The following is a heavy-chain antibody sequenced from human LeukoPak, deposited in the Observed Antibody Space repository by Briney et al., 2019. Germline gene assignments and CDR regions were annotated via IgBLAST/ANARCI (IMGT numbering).Heavy chain of an antibody. J-gene: IGHJ3*02. Sequence: GGSLRLSCAASGFSFDDHTMNWVRQAPGKGLEWVSLITWDGGTTYNADSVKGRCTISRDNIKYSLYLQMNSLRTEDTALYYCARSTAMVTWGSFDIWGQGTLVTVSS. CDR2: ITWDGGTT. CDR3: ARSTAMVTWGSFDI. V-gene: IGHV3-43*01. D-gene: IGHD5-18*01. CDR1: GFSFDDHT.